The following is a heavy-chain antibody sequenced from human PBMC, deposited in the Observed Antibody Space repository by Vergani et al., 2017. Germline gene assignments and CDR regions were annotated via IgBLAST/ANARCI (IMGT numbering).Heavy chain of an antibody. CDR2: IDWDDDK. CDR1: GCSLSTSGMR. V-gene: IGHV2-70*04. Sequence: QVTLKESGPALVKPTQTLTLTCTFSGCSLSTSGMRVSWIRQPPGKALEWLARIDWDDDKFYSTSLKTRLTISKDTSKNQVVLTMTNMDPVDTATYYCARNGYYDSSGYYYLGDYFDYWGQGTLVTVSS. J-gene: IGHJ4*02. D-gene: IGHD3-22*01. CDR3: ARNGYYDSSGYYYLGDYFDY.